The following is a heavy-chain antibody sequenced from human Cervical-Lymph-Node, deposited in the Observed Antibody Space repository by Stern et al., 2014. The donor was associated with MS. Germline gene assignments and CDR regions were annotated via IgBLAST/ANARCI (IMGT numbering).Heavy chain of an antibody. CDR2: LYASGTT. CDR3: AREGGDDDYYYGLDV. CDR1: GLTVSNNY. J-gene: IGHJ6*02. D-gene: IGHD2-21*02. Sequence: EVQLVESGGGLVQPGGSLRLSCAASGLTVSNNYMSWVRQAPGKGLEWVSLLYASGTTSYADSVKGRFIISRHNSKNTLYLQMNRLRPDDTAVYYCAREGGDDDYYYGLDVWGQGTTVTVSS. V-gene: IGHV3-53*04.